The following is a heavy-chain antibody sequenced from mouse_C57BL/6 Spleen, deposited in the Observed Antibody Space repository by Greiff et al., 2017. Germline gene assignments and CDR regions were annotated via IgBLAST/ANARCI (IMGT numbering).Heavy chain of an antibody. Sequence: QVQLQQPGAELVKPGASVKMSCKASGYTFTSYWITWVKQRPGQGLGWIGDIYPGSGSTNYNEKFKSKATLTVDTSSSTAYMQLSSLTSEDSAVYYCAREDYDYDRAWFAYWGQGTLVTVSA. D-gene: IGHD2-4*01. V-gene: IGHV1-55*01. CDR2: IYPGSGST. J-gene: IGHJ3*01. CDR3: AREDYDYDRAWFAY. CDR1: GYTFTSYW.